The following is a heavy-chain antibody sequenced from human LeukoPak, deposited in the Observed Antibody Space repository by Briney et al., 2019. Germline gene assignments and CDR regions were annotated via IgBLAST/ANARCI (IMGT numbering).Heavy chain of an antibody. Sequence: SETLSLTCTVSGGSISSSNYYWGWICQPPGKGLEWIGSIYYSGSTYYNPSLKSRVTISVDMSKKEFYLKLHSVTAADTAVYHCASFEGAFDNWGQGTLVTVSS. J-gene: IGHJ4*02. CDR1: GGSISSSNYY. CDR2: IYYSGST. CDR3: ASFEGAFDN. V-gene: IGHV4-39*07.